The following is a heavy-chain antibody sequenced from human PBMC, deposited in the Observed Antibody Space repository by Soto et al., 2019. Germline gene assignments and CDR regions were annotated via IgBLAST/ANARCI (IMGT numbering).Heavy chain of an antibody. V-gene: IGHV3-30-3*01. CDR3: ARCSLVAPYYFDY. D-gene: IGHD5-12*01. Sequence: PGGSLRLSCAASGFTFSSYAMHWVRQAPGKGLEWVAVISYDGSNKYYADSVKGRFTISRDNSKNTLYLQMNSLRAEDTAVYYCARCSLVAPYYFDYWGQGTLVSVS. CDR2: ISYDGSNK. CDR1: GFTFSSYA. J-gene: IGHJ4*02.